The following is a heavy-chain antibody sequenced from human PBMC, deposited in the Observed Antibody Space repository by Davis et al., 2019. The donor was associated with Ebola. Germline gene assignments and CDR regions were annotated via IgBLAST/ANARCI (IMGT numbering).Heavy chain of an antibody. J-gene: IGHJ4*02. CDR3: ARVVQNRYDSSGQFDY. Sequence: SETLSLTCTVSGVSISRYYWSWIRQPPGKGLEWIGYIYHSGNTKYNPSLKSRVSISVDTSKNHFSLTLSSMNAADTAVYYCARVVQNRYDSSGQFDYWGQGTLVTVSS. CDR1: GVSISRYY. CDR2: IYHSGNT. D-gene: IGHD3-22*01. V-gene: IGHV4-59*01.